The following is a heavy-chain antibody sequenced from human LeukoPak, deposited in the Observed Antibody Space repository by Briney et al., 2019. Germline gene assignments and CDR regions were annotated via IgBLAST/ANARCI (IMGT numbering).Heavy chain of an antibody. CDR1: GFTFSNAW. Sequence: GGSLRLSCAASGFTFSNAWMNWVRQAPGKGLEWISYISSSGSTVYYADSVKGRFTISRDNAKNSLYLQMNSLRAEDTAVYYCAREVYYDSSGGGIWGQGTLVTVSS. CDR3: AREVYYDSSGGGI. V-gene: IGHV3-48*04. D-gene: IGHD3-22*01. CDR2: ISSSGSTV. J-gene: IGHJ3*02.